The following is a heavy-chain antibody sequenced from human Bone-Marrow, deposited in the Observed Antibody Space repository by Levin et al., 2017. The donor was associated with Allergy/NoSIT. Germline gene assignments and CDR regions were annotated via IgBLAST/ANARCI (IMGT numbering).Heavy chain of an antibody. J-gene: IGHJ4*02. CDR2: TSDDGSKK. CDR3: AKDMIDY. CDR1: GFTCCIYD. Sequence: PGGSLRLSCAASGFTCCIYDMHWVRQAPGRGLEGVTFTSDDGSKKYNADSVRGRITISRDTSKNTLYLQMNSLRAEDTAVYYYAKDMIDYWGQGTLVTVSS. V-gene: IGHV3-30*18. D-gene: IGHD3-16*01.